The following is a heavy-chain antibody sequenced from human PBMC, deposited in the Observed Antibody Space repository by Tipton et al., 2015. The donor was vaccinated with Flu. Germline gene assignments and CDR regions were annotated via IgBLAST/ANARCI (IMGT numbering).Heavy chain of an antibody. D-gene: IGHD4-11*01. CDR3: ARRDYSNYVSEPKNWFDP. CDR2: IYYNGST. Sequence: TLSLTCSVSGDSLTSYYWSWIRQPPGKGLEWIGYIYYNGSTNYNPSLKRRVFISLDTSKNQFSLNLKSITTADTAVYYCARRDYSNYVSEPKNWFDPWGQGALVTVSS. V-gene: IGHV4-59*01. J-gene: IGHJ5*02. CDR1: GDSLTSYY.